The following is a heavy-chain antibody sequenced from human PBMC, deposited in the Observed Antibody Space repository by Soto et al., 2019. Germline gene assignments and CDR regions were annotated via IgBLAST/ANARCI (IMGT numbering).Heavy chain of an antibody. CDR1: GYTFTSYD. D-gene: IGHD6-13*01. J-gene: IGHJ4*02. V-gene: IGHV1-8*01. CDR2: MNPNSGNT. Sequence: ASVQVSCKASGYTFTSYDINWVRQATGQGLEWMGWMNPNSGNTGYAQKFQGRVTMTRNTSISTAYMELSSLRSEDTAVYYCARGSSSFDYYFDYWGQGTLVTVSS. CDR3: ARGSSSFDYYFDY.